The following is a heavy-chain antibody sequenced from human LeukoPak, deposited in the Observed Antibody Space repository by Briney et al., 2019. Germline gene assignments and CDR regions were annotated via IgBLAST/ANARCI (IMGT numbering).Heavy chain of an antibody. V-gene: IGHV3-7*01. CDR1: GLTFISYW. CDR2: IKQDGSEK. Sequence: GGSLRLSGLASGLTFISYWMNWVGQAPGKGRGGVANIKQDGSEKYYVDSVKGRFTISRDNAKNSLYLQMNSLRAEDTAVYYCARDRRDGYNLLDYWGQGTLVTVSS. CDR3: ARDRRDGYNLLDY. J-gene: IGHJ4*02. D-gene: IGHD5-24*01.